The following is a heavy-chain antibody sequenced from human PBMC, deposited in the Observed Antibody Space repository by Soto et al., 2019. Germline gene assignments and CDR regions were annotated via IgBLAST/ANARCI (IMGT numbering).Heavy chain of an antibody. V-gene: IGHV3-48*02. D-gene: IGHD3-3*02. J-gene: IGHJ4*02. Sequence: EVQLVESGGGLVQPGGSLRLSCAASNFTFSRYSMNWFRQAPGKGLEWVSYISSSTNTIYYADSVKGRFTISRDNAKSSLYLQMSSRRDEDAAVYYCARQLGSPAGRDFDYWGQGTLVTVSS. CDR3: ARQLGSPAGRDFDY. CDR1: NFTFSRYS. CDR2: ISSSTNTI.